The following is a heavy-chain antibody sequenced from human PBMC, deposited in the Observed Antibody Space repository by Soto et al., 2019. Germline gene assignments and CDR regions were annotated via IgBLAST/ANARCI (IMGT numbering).Heavy chain of an antibody. CDR2: IYYSGST. D-gene: IGHD3-10*01. CDR3: ARDRGDGDYGYYGMDV. Sequence: TLSLTCTVSGGSISSGGYYWSWIRQHPGKGLEWIGYIYYSGSTYYNPSLKSRVTISVDTSKNQFSLKLSSVTAADTAVYYCARDRGDGDYGYYGMDVWGQGTTVTVSS. CDR1: GGSISSGGYY. J-gene: IGHJ6*02. V-gene: IGHV4-31*03.